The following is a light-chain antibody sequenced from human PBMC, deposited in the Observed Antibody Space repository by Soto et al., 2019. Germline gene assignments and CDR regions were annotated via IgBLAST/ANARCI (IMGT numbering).Light chain of an antibody. V-gene: IGLV1-44*01. CDR3: AGWDDSLNGLV. Sequence: QSALTQPPSASGTPGQRVTISCSGGSSDIGTNTVNWYQQFPGTAPKLLIYGDNQRPSGVPDRFSGSKSGTSASLAISGLLSEDEADYYCAGWDDSLNGLVFGGGTKLTVL. CDR1: SSDIGTNT. J-gene: IGLJ3*02. CDR2: GDN.